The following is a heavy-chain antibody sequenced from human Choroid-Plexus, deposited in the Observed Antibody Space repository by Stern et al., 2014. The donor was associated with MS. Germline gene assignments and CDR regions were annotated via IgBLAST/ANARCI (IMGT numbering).Heavy chain of an antibody. J-gene: IGHJ5*02. CDR2: VSYDGSNK. CDR1: GFTFGSCA. CDR3: AKDRQYLTYFFDH. Sequence: VQLVQSGGGVVQPGRPLRLSCAASGFTFGSCAMHWVRQAPGKGLEWVAVVSYDGSNKYYADSVKGRFTVSRDNSQNTLYMQMSSLRAEDTAVYYCAKDRQYLTYFFDHWGQGSLVTVSS. D-gene: IGHD2-8*01. V-gene: IGHV3-30*18.